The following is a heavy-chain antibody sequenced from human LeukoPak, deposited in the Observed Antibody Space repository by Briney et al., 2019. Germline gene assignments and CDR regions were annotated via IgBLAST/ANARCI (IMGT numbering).Heavy chain of an antibody. CDR3: AIAAANPPQFDY. Sequence: GGSLRLSCATSGFTFSSYSMNWVRQAPGKGLEWVSSISSSSSYIYYADSVKGRFTISRDNAKNSLYLQMNSLRAEDTAVYYCAIAAANPPQFDYWGQGTLVTVSS. D-gene: IGHD6-13*01. V-gene: IGHV3-21*01. J-gene: IGHJ4*02. CDR2: ISSSSSYI. CDR1: GFTFSSYS.